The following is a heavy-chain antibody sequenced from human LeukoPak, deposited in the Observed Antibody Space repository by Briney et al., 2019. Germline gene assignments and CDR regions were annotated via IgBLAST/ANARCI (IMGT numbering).Heavy chain of an antibody. D-gene: IGHD2-2*02. V-gene: IGHV4-4*09. J-gene: IGHJ5*02. CDR2: IYTSGST. Sequence: PSETLSLTCTVSGGSISSYYWSWIRQPPGKGLEWIGYIYTSGSTNYNPSLKSRVTISVDTSKNQFSLKLSSVTAADTAVYYCARAAATPSYNWFDPWGQGTLVTVSS. CDR3: ARAAATPSYNWFDP. CDR1: GGSISSYY.